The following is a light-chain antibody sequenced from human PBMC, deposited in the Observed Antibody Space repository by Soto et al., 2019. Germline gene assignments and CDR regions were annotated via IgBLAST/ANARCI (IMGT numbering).Light chain of an antibody. J-gene: IGKJ5*01. CDR3: QQRSNWPPIT. Sequence: EIVLTQSPGTLSLSPGETATLSCRASQTIGSTYLAWYQQKPGQAPRLLIYDASNRATGIPARFSGSGSGTDFTLTISSLEPEDFAVYYCQQRSNWPPITFGQGTRLEIK. CDR2: DAS. V-gene: IGKV3-11*01. CDR1: QTIGSTY.